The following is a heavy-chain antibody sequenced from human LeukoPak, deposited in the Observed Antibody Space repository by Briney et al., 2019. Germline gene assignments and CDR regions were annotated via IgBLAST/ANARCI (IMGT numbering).Heavy chain of an antibody. Sequence: ASVKVSCKASGGTFSSYTISWVRQAPGQGLGWMGRIIPILGIANYAQKFQGRVTITADKSTSTAYMELSSLRSEDTAVYYCARDTQDYYDSSGYPVLWGQGTLVTVSS. CDR3: ARDTQDYYDSSGYPVL. V-gene: IGHV1-69*04. CDR1: GGTFSSYT. J-gene: IGHJ4*02. D-gene: IGHD3-22*01. CDR2: IIPILGIA.